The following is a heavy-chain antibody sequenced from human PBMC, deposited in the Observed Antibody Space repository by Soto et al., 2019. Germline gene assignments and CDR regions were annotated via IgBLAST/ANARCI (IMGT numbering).Heavy chain of an antibody. D-gene: IGHD6-13*01. CDR3: ARSIAAAGNGLCDY. V-gene: IGHV4-59*01. J-gene: IGHJ4*02. Sequence: QVQLQESGPGLVKPSETLSLTCTVSGGSISSYYWSWIRQPPGKGLEWIGYIYYSGSTNYNPSLQSRVTISVDTSKNQFALKLSSVTAAATAVYYCARSIAAAGNGLCDYWGQGTLVTVSS. CDR1: GGSISSYY. CDR2: IYYSGST.